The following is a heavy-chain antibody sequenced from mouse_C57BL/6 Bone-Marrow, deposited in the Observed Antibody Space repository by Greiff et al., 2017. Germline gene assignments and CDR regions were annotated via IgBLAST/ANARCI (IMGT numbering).Heavy chain of an antibody. Sequence: VQVVESGPGLVAPSQSLSITCTVSGFSLTSYAISWVRQPPGKGLEWLGVIWTGGGTNYNSALKSRLSISKDNSKSQVFLKMNSLQTDDTARYYCARNSRQNYGSSYDWYFDVWGTGTTVTVSS. D-gene: IGHD1-1*01. CDR1: GFSLTSYA. CDR2: IWTGGGT. CDR3: ARNSRQNYGSSYDWYFDV. V-gene: IGHV2-9-1*01. J-gene: IGHJ1*03.